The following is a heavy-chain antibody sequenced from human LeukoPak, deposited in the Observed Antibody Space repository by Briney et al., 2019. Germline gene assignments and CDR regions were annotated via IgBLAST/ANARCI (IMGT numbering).Heavy chain of an antibody. Sequence: GGSLRLSCAVSGFTVSTNYMSWVRQAPGKGLEWVSIVHRDGSTYYADSVKGRFTTSRDNSKNTLYIQMNSLRAEDTGVYYCARDGEHVLAHDYWGQGTLVTVSS. CDR3: ARDGEHVLAHDY. J-gene: IGHJ4*02. CDR2: VHRDGST. V-gene: IGHV3-66*01. D-gene: IGHD3-10*01. CDR1: GFTVSTNY.